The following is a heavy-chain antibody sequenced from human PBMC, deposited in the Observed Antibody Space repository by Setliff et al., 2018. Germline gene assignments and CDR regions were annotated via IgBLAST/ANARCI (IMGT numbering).Heavy chain of an antibody. CDR2: INHSGST. CDR3: ARRSVGGWYGMGY. V-gene: IGHV4-31*03. J-gene: IGHJ4*02. CDR1: GGSISSGGYY. D-gene: IGHD6-19*01. Sequence: KLSETLSLTCTVSGGSISSGGYYWSWIRQHPGKGLEWIGYINHSGSTNYNPSLKSRVTISVDTSKNQFSLKLSSVTAADTAVYYCARRSVGGWYGMGYWGQGTLVTVSS.